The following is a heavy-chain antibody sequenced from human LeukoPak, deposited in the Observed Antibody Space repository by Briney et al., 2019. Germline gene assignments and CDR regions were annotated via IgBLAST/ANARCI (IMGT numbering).Heavy chain of an antibody. D-gene: IGHD3-22*01. Sequence: GASVKVSCKASGYTFTDYYMHWVRQAPGQGLEWMGIINPSGGSTSYAQKFQGRVTMTRDMSTSTVYMELSSLRSEDTAVYYCARDSPTVYYYDSSGSFFDYWGQGTLVTVSS. V-gene: IGHV1-46*01. CDR1: GYTFTDYY. CDR2: INPSGGST. J-gene: IGHJ4*02. CDR3: ARDSPTVYYYDSSGSFFDY.